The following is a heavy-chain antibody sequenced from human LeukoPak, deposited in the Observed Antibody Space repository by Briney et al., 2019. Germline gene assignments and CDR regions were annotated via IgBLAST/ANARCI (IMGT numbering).Heavy chain of an antibody. CDR1: GGSISSYY. D-gene: IGHD3-10*01. CDR3: ARAGVVLGGYFDY. J-gene: IGHJ4*02. Sequence: PSETLSLTCTVSGGSISSYYWSWIRQPPGKGLEWIGYIYYSGSTNYNPSLKSRVTISVDTSKNQFSLKLSSVTAADTAVYYCARAGVVLGGYFDYWGQGTLVTVSS. V-gene: IGHV4-59*01. CDR2: IYYSGST.